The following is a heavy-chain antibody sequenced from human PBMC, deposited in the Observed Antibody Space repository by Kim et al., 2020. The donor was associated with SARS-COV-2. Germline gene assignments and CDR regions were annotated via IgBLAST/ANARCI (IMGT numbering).Heavy chain of an antibody. V-gene: IGHV4-34*01. CDR2: INHSGST. Sequence: SETLSLTCAVYGGSFSGYYWSWIRQPPGKGLEWIGEINHSGSTNYNPSLKSRVTISVDTSKNQFSLKLSSVTAADTAVYYCARNLRYFDLWGRGTLVTVS. CDR3: ARNLRYFDL. CDR1: GGSFSGYY. J-gene: IGHJ2*01.